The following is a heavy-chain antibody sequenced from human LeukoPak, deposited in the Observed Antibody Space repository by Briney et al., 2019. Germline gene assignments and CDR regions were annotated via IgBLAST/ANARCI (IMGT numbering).Heavy chain of an antibody. CDR1: GYTFTGYY. J-gene: IGHJ4*02. Sequence: ASVKVSCKASGYTFTGYYMHWVRQAPGQGLEWMGWINPNSGGTNYAQKFQGRVTMTRDTSISTAYMELSRLRSDDTAVYYCARALGIVGATFHWGQGTLVTVSS. V-gene: IGHV1-2*02. CDR3: ARALGIVGATFH. CDR2: INPNSGGT. D-gene: IGHD1-26*01.